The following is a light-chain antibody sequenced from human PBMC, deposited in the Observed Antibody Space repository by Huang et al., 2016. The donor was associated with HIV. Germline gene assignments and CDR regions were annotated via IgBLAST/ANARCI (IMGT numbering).Light chain of an antibody. CDR2: GAA. Sequence: DIVVTPSPDSLAVSLGARATINCKSSQTFLYNSKSDSFIAWYQQRPGQPHKLLIHGAAARQAGVPERFSGSLSETNITLTINGLQPEDVAIYFCQQYSTIPTFGGGTKVDI. J-gene: IGKJ4*01. CDR3: QQYSTIPT. V-gene: IGKV4-1*01. CDR1: QTFLYNSKSDSF.